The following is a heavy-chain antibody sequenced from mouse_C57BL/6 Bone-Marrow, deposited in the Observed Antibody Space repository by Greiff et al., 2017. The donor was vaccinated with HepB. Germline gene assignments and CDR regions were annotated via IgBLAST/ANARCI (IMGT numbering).Heavy chain of an antibody. D-gene: IGHD1-1*01. CDR3: ARPGGSSYWYFDV. CDR1: GYTFTSYW. V-gene: IGHV1-69*01. CDR2: IDPSDSYT. Sequence: VKLQQPGAELVMPGASVKLSCKASGYTFTSYWMHWVKQRPGQGLEWIGEIDPSDSYTNYNQKFKGKSTLTVDKSSSTAYMQLSSLTSEDSAVYYCARPGGSSYWYFDVWGTGTTVTVSS. J-gene: IGHJ1*03.